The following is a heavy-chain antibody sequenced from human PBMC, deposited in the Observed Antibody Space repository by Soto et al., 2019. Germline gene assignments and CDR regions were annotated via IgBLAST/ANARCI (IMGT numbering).Heavy chain of an antibody. V-gene: IGHV3-72*01. CDR2: TRNKANSYTT. CDR1: GFTFSDHY. J-gene: IGHJ3*01. D-gene: IGHD6-19*01. Sequence: GGSLRLSCAASGFTFSDHYMDWVRQAPGKGLEWVGRTRNKANSYTTEYAASVKGRFIISRDDSNYSLYLQMNSLKTEDTAVYYCAREERRSGYSSEIDACDVWGQGTMVTVS. CDR3: AREERRSGYSSEIDACDV.